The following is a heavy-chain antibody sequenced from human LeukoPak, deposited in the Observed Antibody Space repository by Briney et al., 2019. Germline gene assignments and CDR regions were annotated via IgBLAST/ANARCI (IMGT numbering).Heavy chain of an antibody. J-gene: IGHJ4*02. CDR3: ARGLWTQPGLVPFNY. V-gene: IGHV4-59*01. CDR1: GDSIISYY. CDR2: IHHFGRT. D-gene: IGHD5-18*01. Sequence: SETLSLTCSVSGDSIISYYWNWLRQSPGKGLEWIGNIHHFGRTEYNSSLRSRVTMFLDSSKNQFSLKLTSVPPTDTAVYYCARGLWTQPGLVPFNYWGQGILVTVSS.